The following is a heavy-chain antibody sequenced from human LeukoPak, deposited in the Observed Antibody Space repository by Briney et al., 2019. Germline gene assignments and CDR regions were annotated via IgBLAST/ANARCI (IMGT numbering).Heavy chain of an antibody. CDR3: ARGVYIAVAQCGY. D-gene: IGHD6-13*01. J-gene: IGHJ4*02. Sequence: PSETLSLTCTVSGGSISSYYWSWIRQPPGKGLEWIGYIYYSGTTNYNPSLKSRVTISVDTSKNQFSLKLSSVTAADTAVYYCARGVYIAVAQCGYWGQGTLVTVSS. CDR1: GGSISSYY. V-gene: IGHV4-59*01. CDR2: IYYSGTT.